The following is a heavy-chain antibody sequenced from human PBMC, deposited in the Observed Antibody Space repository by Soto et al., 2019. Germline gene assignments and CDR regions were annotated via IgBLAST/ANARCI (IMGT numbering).Heavy chain of an antibody. D-gene: IGHD6-13*01. CDR3: AREGSSSWYIYYYYMDV. Sequence: SVKVSCKASGYTFTSYDINWVRQATGQGLEWMGWMNPNSGNTGYAQKFQGRVTMTRNTSISTAYMELSSLRSEDTAVYYCAREGSSSWYIYYYYMDVWGKGTTVTVSS. J-gene: IGHJ6*03. V-gene: IGHV1-8*01. CDR1: GYTFTSYD. CDR2: MNPNSGNT.